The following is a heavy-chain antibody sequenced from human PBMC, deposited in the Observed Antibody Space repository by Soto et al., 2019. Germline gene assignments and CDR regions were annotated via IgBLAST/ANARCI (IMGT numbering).Heavy chain of an antibody. Sequence: GGSLRLSCAASGFTFDDYATHWVRQAPGKGLEWVSGISWNSGSIGYADSVKGRFTISRDNAKNSLYLQMNSLRAEDTALYYCAKGWEQWLAYDAFDIWGQGTMVTVSS. V-gene: IGHV3-9*01. J-gene: IGHJ3*02. CDR1: GFTFDDYA. CDR3: AKGWEQWLAYDAFDI. D-gene: IGHD6-19*01. CDR2: ISWNSGSI.